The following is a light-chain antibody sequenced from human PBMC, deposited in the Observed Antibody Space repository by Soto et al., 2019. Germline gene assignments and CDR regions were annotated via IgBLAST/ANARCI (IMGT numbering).Light chain of an antibody. V-gene: IGKV1-9*01. Sequence: IQLTQSPSSLSASVGDRVTITCRASQGINSYLAWYQQKPGEAPKLLIYATSNLQSGVPSRFSGSGSGTDFTLTISSLQPEDFATYYCQQLNNFVFTFGLGTKVDIK. J-gene: IGKJ3*01. CDR1: QGINSY. CDR2: ATS. CDR3: QQLNNFVFT.